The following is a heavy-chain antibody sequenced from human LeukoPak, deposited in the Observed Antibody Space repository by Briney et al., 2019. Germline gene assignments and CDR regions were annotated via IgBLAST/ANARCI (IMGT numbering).Heavy chain of an antibody. CDR3: AREYAKWTMIHYFDY. D-gene: IGHD3-22*01. Sequence: ASVKVSCKASGYTFTSYGISWVRLAPAQGLEWMGLISAYNGNTNYAQKLQGRVTMTTDTSTSTAYMELRSLRSDDTAVYYCAREYAKWTMIHYFDYWGQGTLVTVSS. J-gene: IGHJ4*02. V-gene: IGHV1-18*01. CDR2: ISAYNGNT. CDR1: GYTFTSYG.